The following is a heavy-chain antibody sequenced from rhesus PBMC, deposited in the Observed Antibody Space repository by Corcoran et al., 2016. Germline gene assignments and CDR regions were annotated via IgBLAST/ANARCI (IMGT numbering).Heavy chain of an antibody. CDR1: GFTFSSYG. Sequence: EVQLVESGGGLVQPGGSLRLSCAASGFTFSSYGMSWVRQAPGKRLEWVSYISNGGGSTYYADSVKGRFTISRDNSKNTLDMQMNSVRAEDTAVYYCAKRGATEGGIDYWGQGVLVTVSS. CDR3: AKRGATEGGIDY. V-gene: IGHV3S5*01. CDR2: ISNGGGST. J-gene: IGHJ4*01. D-gene: IGHD1-26*01.